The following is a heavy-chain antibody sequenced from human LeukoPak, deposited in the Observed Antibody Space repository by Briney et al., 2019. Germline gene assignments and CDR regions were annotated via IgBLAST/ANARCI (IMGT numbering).Heavy chain of an antibody. CDR2: FTTNSGGK. CDR1: GYIFTAYN. V-gene: IGHV1-2*02. D-gene: IGHD2-15*01. CDR3: ARGRGGGYFDF. J-gene: IGHJ4*02. Sequence: ASVQVSCKASGYIFTAYNIHWVRQAPGQGLEWMGWFTTNSGGKNSAQKFQGRVTMTRDTSISTAYMERSRLRSDDTAVYSCARGRGGGYFDFWGQETLVTVSS.